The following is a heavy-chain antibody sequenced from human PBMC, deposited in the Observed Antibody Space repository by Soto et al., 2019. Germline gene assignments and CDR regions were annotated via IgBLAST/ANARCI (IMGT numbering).Heavy chain of an antibody. CDR1: GYTFSSYG. V-gene: IGHV1-18*01. CDR2: INPSSGET. CDR3: ARDWYPRFDP. Sequence: IRLVQSGGEVRTPGASVKVSCKASGYTFSSYGITWVRQAPGQGLEWLGWINPSSGETNYAQKFQGRVTVTTDTSTTTGYMELRNLTFDDTAVYYCARDWYPRFDPWGQGTLVTVSS. J-gene: IGHJ5*02. D-gene: IGHD6-13*01.